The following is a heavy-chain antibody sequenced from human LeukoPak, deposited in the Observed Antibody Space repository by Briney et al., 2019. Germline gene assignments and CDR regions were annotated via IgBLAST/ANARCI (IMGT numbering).Heavy chain of an antibody. Sequence: PSETLSLTCAVSVYSISSGYYWDWIRQPSGKGLEWIGRIYHSGNTYHNASLKSRVTISVDTSKNQFSLKLTSVTAADTAVFYCAGQGSLGDYVGYWGQGTLVTVSS. V-gene: IGHV4-38-2*01. J-gene: IGHJ4*02. CDR2: IYHSGNT. CDR3: AGQGSLGDYVGY. D-gene: IGHD3-16*01. CDR1: VYSISSGYY.